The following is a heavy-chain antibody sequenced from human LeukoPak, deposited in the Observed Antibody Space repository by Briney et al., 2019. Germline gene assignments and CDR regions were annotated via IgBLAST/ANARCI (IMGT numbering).Heavy chain of an antibody. D-gene: IGHD6-13*01. CDR3: ARAVGQLVPLNFDY. J-gene: IGHJ4*02. V-gene: IGHV4-39*01. CDR2: IYYSGST. Sequence: SETLSLTCTVSGGSISSSSYYWGWIRQPPGKGLEWIGSIYYSGSTYYNPSLKSRVSISVDTSKNQFSLKLSSVTAADTAVDYCARAVGQLVPLNFDYWGQGTLVTVSS. CDR1: GGSISSSSYY.